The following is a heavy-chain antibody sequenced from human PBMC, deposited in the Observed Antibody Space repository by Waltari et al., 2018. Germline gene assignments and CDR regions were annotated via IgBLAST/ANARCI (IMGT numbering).Heavy chain of an antibody. Sequence: EEQLVESGGGLATPGGSLRLSCAASGFTLSSYNMSCVRQTPGKGLRWVSSLGSSINFICNADSVKGRFTISRDNARNSLFLQMNSLRAEDTAVYYCARDRIFGVLKQHWFSDLWGRGTLVTVSS. J-gene: IGHJ2*01. CDR2: LGSSINFI. CDR1: GFTLSSYN. D-gene: IGHD3-3*02. CDR3: ARDRIFGVLKQHWFSDL. V-gene: IGHV3-21*01.